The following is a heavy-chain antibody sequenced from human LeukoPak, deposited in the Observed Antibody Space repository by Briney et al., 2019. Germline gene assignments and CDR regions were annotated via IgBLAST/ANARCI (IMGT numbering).Heavy chain of an antibody. J-gene: IGHJ5*02. CDR1: GFTFSSYA. D-gene: IGHD3-10*01. V-gene: IGHV3-23*01. Sequence: PGGSLRLSCAASGFTFSSYAMSWVRQAPGKGLEWVSAISGSGGSTYYADSVKGRFTISRDNSKNTLYLQMNSLRAEDTAVYYCAKVPVLRGDEAWFDPWGQGTLVTVSS. CDR2: ISGSGGST. CDR3: AKVPVLRGDEAWFDP.